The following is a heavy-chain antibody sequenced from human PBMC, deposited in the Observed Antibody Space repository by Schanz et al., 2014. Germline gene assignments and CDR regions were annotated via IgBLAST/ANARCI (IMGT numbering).Heavy chain of an antibody. Sequence: QVQLVQSGAEVKKPGASVKVSCRASGYPFTSDDITWVRQAPGQGLEWMGWIRPDNGHTTYSQKVRDRVIFTTDTSANTAYMELRSLRSDDTAHYYCVRVPSRDVSFDLWGRGTLVTVSS. V-gene: IGHV1-18*01. CDR2: IRPDNGHT. J-gene: IGHJ2*01. CDR3: VRVPSRDVSFDL. CDR1: GYPFTSDD. D-gene: IGHD3-16*01.